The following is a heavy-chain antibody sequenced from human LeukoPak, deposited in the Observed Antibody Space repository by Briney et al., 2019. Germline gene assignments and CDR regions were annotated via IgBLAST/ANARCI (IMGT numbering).Heavy chain of an antibody. Sequence: SETLSLTCTVSGGSISSHYWTWIRQSPVKRLEWIGDISNSGSTSYNPSLKSRVTISIDTSKNQFSLKLSSVTAADTAVYYCGRDALVGYFSYYYMDVWGKGTTVTVSS. D-gene: IGHD2-15*01. CDR3: GRDALVGYFSYYYMDV. V-gene: IGHV4-59*11. CDR1: GGSISSHY. J-gene: IGHJ6*03. CDR2: ISNSGST.